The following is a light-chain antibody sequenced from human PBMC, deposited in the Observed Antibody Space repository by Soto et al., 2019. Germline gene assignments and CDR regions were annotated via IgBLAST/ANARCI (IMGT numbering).Light chain of an antibody. CDR3: SSYAGSSIPVA. Sequence: QSALTQPPSASGSPGQSVNISCTGASSDVGGYNFVSWYQHHPGKAPRLMIYDVTQRPSGVPDRFSGSKSGNTASLTVSGLQVDDEAYYYCSSYAGSSIPVAFGGGTKLTVL. CDR1: SSDVGGYNF. V-gene: IGLV2-8*01. J-gene: IGLJ2*01. CDR2: DVT.